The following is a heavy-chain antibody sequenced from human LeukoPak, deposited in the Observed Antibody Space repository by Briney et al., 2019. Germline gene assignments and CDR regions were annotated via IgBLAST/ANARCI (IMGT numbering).Heavy chain of an antibody. CDR3: ARDDYGDYKYFQH. D-gene: IGHD4-17*01. CDR1: GFPFSSSA. V-gene: IGHV3-23*01. Sequence: GGSLRLSCAASGFPFSSSAMTWVRQAPGKGLECVSAISANAASTYYADSVGGRFTISRDNSKNTLYLQMNSLRAEDTAVYYCARDDYGDYKYFQHWGQGTLVTVSS. J-gene: IGHJ1*01. CDR2: ISANAAST.